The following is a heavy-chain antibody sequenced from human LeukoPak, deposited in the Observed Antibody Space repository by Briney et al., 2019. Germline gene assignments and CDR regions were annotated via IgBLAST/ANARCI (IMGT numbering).Heavy chain of an antibody. CDR2: INQDGSEK. J-gene: IGHJ6*02. CDR3: ARDWHYAMDV. V-gene: IGHV3-7*01. CDR1: GFTFSSYW. Sequence: GSLRLSCAGSGFTFSSYWMSWVRQAPGKGLEWVANINQDGSEKYYVDSVKGRFTISRDNAKNTAYLQMNSLRGEDTAVYFCARDWHYAMDVWGQGTTVTVSS.